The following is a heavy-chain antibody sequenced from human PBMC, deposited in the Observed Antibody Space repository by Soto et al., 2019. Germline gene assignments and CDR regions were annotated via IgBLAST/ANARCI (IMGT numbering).Heavy chain of an antibody. CDR1: GGSISSGGYY. V-gene: IGHV4-31*03. D-gene: IGHD3-3*01. CDR3: ARNPDFPNWFDP. Sequence: SETLSLTCTVSGGSISSGGYYWSWIRQHPGKGLEWIGYIYYSGSTYYNPSLKSRVTISVDTSKNQFSLKLSSVTAADTAVYYCARNPDFPNWFDPWGQGTLLTVSS. J-gene: IGHJ5*02. CDR2: IYYSGST.